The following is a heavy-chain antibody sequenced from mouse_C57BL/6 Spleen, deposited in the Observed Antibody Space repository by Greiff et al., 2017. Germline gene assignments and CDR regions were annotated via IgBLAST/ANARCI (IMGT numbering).Heavy chain of an antibody. D-gene: IGHD1-1*01. CDR1: GYTFTSYW. Sequence: QVQLQQPGAELVKPGASVKMSCKASGYTFTSYWMHWVKQRPGQGLEWIGMIHPNSGSTNYNEKFKSKATLTVDKSSSTAYMQLSSLTSEDSAVYYCARSGGSRAMDYWGQGTSVTVSS. CDR2: IHPNSGST. V-gene: IGHV1-64*01. CDR3: ARSGGSRAMDY. J-gene: IGHJ4*01.